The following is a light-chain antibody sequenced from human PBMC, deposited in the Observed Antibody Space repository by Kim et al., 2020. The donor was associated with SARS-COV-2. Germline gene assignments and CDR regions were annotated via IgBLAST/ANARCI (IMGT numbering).Light chain of an antibody. CDR1: HSISCS. Sequence: SASVGDRVTITCRDSHSISCSLAWYQQEPGQAPKLLIYKASSSESGVRFRFSGSGTESEFILTSRRLQHDDFENCYWQKYNSQYTFGQGTKLEI. J-gene: IGKJ2*01. V-gene: IGKV1-5*03. CDR3: QKYNSQYT. CDR2: KAS.